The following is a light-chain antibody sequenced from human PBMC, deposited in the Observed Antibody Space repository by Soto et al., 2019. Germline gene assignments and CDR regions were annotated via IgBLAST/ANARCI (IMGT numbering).Light chain of an antibody. CDR1: QSVSSSY. V-gene: IGKV3-11*01. Sequence: EIVLTQSPATLSLSPGERATLSCGASQSVSSSYLAWYQQKPGQAPRLLIYDASNRATGIPARFSGSGSGTDFTLTISSLEPEDFAVYYCQQRSNWPPWITFGQGTRLEIK. J-gene: IGKJ5*01. CDR2: DAS. CDR3: QQRSNWPPWIT.